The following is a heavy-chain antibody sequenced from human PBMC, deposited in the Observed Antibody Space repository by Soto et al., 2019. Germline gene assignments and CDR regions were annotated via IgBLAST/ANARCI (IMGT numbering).Heavy chain of an antibody. Sequence: GGSLRLSCAASGFTFDDYAMHWVRQAPGKGLEWVSAISGSGGSTYYADSVKGRFTISRDNSKNTLYLQMNSLRAEDTAVYYCAKATLNWADYYFDYWGQGTLVTVSS. CDR2: ISGSGGST. V-gene: IGHV3-23*01. J-gene: IGHJ4*02. CDR3: AKATLNWADYYFDY. D-gene: IGHD7-27*01. CDR1: GFTFDDYA.